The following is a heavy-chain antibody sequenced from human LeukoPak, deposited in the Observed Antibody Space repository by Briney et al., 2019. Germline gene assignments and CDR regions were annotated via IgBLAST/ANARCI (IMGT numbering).Heavy chain of an antibody. CDR1: GGSISSYY. V-gene: IGHV4-59*01. D-gene: IGHD6-13*01. CDR2: IYYSGTT. J-gene: IGHJ4*02. Sequence: PSETLSLTCTVSGGSISSYYWSWIRQPPGKGLEWIGYIYYSGTTNYNPSLKSRVTISVDTSKNQFSLKLSSVTAADTAVYYCGRGVYSEAAKYAYGGQEPLATFSS. CDR3: GRGVYSEAAKYAY.